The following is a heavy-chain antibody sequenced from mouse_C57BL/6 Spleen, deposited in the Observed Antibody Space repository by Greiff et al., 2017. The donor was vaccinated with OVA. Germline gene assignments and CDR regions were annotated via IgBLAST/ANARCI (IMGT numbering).Heavy chain of an antibody. CDR1: GYTFTSYW. CDR3: AKNTGHRYCDV. Sequence: QVQLQQPGTELVKPGASVKLSCKASGYTFTSYWMHWVKQRPGPGLAWIGNINPSNGGTNYNEKFKSKATLTVDKSSSTAYMQLSSLTSEDSAVYYCAKNTGHRYCDVWGTGTTVTVSS. CDR2: INPSNGGT. J-gene: IGHJ1*03. D-gene: IGHD5-1-1*01. V-gene: IGHV1-53*01.